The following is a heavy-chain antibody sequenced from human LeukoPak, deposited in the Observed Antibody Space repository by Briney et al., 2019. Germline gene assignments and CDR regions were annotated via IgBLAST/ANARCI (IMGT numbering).Heavy chain of an antibody. Sequence: ASVKVSCKASGYTFTSYYLHWVRQAPGQGLEWMGIINPNAGTTSYAQKFQGRVTVTRDTSTSTVYMELSSLRSEDTAVYYCARDLSGGKLRYFDWLPPDYWGQGTLVTVSS. CDR1: GYTFTSYY. V-gene: IGHV1-46*01. CDR3: ARDLSGGKLRYFDWLPPDY. D-gene: IGHD3-9*01. CDR2: INPNAGTT. J-gene: IGHJ4*02.